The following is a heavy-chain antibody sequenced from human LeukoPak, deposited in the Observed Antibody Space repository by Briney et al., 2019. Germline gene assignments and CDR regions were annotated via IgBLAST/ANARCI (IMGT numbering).Heavy chain of an antibody. Sequence: GGSLRLSCAASGFTFSSYGMSWVRQAPTKGQEWVSAISGSGGSTYYADSEKGPFTITRDNSKNTLYLQMNSLRAEDTAVYYCAKDLGRVGATTFDYWGQGTLVTVSS. V-gene: IGHV3-23*01. CDR3: AKDLGRVGATTFDY. CDR2: ISGSGGST. J-gene: IGHJ4*02. CDR1: GFTFSSYG. D-gene: IGHD1-26*01.